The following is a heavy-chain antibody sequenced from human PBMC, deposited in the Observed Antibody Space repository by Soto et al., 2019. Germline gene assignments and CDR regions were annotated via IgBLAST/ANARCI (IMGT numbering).Heavy chain of an antibody. CDR1: GFSLSTIGVG. V-gene: IGHV2-5*01. Sequence: SGPTLVNPTHTLTLTCTFSGFSLSTIGVGVGWIRQPPGNALGWLSLIYWNDDKRYSPSLNSRLTITKDTSKNQVVLTMTNMDPVDTETYYCALNKNSAKHKMRFDPWGQGTLVTVSS. CDR3: ALNKNSAKHKMRFDP. D-gene: IGHD1-7*01. J-gene: IGHJ5*02. CDR2: IYWNDDK.